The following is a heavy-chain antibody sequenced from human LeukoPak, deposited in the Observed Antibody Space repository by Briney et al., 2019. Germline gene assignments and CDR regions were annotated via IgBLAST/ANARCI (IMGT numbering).Heavy chain of an antibody. CDR3: AKSDSDWSQYDY. CDR2: ITTSCSST. Sequence: GGSLRLSCAASGFTFSSYAMNWVRQAPGKGPEWVSTITTSCSSTYYADSVKGRFTISRDNSKNTLYLQMNSLRAEDTAVYYCAKSDSDWSQYDYWGQGTLVTVSS. D-gene: IGHD6-19*01. CDR1: GFTFSSYA. J-gene: IGHJ4*02. V-gene: IGHV3-23*01.